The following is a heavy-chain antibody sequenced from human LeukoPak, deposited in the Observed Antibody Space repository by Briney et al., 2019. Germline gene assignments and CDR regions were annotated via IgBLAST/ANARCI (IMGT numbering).Heavy chain of an antibody. Sequence: GGSLRLSCAASGFTFSSYAMHWVRQAPGKGLEWVAVISYDGSNKYYADSVKGRFTISRDNSKNTLYLQMNSLRAEDTAVYYCARTRSPTVVTPFDYWGQGTLVTVSS. CDR2: ISYDGSNK. J-gene: IGHJ4*02. V-gene: IGHV3-30*04. CDR3: ARTRSPTVVTPFDY. CDR1: GFTFSSYA. D-gene: IGHD4-23*01.